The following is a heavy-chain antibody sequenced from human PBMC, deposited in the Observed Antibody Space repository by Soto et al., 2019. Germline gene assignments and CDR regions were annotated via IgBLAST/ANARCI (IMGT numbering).Heavy chain of an antibody. CDR1: GGSFSGYY. Sequence: SETLSLTCAVYGGSFSGYYWSWIRQPPGKGLEWIGEINHSGSTNYNPSLKSRVTISVDTSKNQFSLKLSSVTAADTAVYYCARARLITMVRGALIDYWGQGTLVTVSS. D-gene: IGHD3-10*01. J-gene: IGHJ4*02. V-gene: IGHV4-34*01. CDR2: INHSGST. CDR3: ARARLITMVRGALIDY.